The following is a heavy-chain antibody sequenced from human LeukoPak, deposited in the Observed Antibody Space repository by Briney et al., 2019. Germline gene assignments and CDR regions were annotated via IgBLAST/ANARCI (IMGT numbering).Heavy chain of an antibody. CDR2: ISSSSSYI. CDR3: VREHSRVFDP. Sequence: GRSLRLSCAASGFTFSSYSMNWVRQAPGKGLEWVSSISSSSSYIYYADSVKGRFTISRDNAKNSLYLQMNSLRAEDTAIYYCVREHSRVFDPWGQGILVTVSS. V-gene: IGHV3-21*01. D-gene: IGHD6-13*01. CDR1: GFTFSSYS. J-gene: IGHJ5*02.